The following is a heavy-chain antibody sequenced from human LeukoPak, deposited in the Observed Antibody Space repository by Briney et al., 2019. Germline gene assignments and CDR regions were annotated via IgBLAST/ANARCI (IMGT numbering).Heavy chain of an antibody. CDR2: IYTSGST. CDR3: ARDGGSGYLGPIDY. V-gene: IGHV4-4*07. CDR1: GGSISSYY. Sequence: SETLPLTCTVSGGSISSYYWSWIRQPAGKGLEWIGRIYTSGSTNYNPSLKSRVTMSVDTSKNQFSLKLSSVTAADTAVYYCARDGGSGYLGPIDYWGQGTLVTVSS. D-gene: IGHD5-12*01. J-gene: IGHJ4*02.